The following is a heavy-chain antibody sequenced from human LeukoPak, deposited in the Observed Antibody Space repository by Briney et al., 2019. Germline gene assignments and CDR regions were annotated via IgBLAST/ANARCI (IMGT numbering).Heavy chain of an antibody. CDR1: GFIFSGSS. CDR3: AREDEGFDY. CDR2: ISSSSTTI. J-gene: IGHJ4*02. V-gene: IGHV3-48*02. Sequence: GGSLRLSCAASGFIFSGSSMNWVRQAPGKGLEWVSYISSSSTTIYYAGSVKSRFTISRDNAKNSLYLQMNSLRDEDTAVYYCAREDEGFDYWGQGTLVTVSS.